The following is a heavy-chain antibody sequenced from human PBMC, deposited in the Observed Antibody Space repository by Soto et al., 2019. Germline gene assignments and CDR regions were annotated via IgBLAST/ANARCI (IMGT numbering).Heavy chain of an antibody. Sequence: PGESLKISCKGSGYSFTSYWIGWVRQMPGKGLEWMGIIYPGDSDTRYSPSFQGQVTISADKSISTAYLQWSSLKASDTAMYYCARAYYDILTGSHLSWFDPWGRGTLVTVSS. V-gene: IGHV5-51*01. CDR1: GYSFTSYW. J-gene: IGHJ5*02. CDR2: IYPGDSDT. D-gene: IGHD3-9*01. CDR3: ARAYYDILTGSHLSWFDP.